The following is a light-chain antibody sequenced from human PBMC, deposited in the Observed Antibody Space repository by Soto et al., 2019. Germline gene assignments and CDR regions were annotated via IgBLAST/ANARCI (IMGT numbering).Light chain of an antibody. V-gene: IGLV2-14*03. Sequence: QSALTQPASVSGSPGQSITISCTGTSSDIGAYASVSWYQQHPDKAPKLIIYSVSHRSSGVSDRFSGSKSGNTASLTISGLHTEDEADYYCRSSTSSSTYVFGTGTKLTVL. J-gene: IGLJ1*01. CDR2: SVS. CDR3: RSSTSSSTYV. CDR1: SSDIGAYAS.